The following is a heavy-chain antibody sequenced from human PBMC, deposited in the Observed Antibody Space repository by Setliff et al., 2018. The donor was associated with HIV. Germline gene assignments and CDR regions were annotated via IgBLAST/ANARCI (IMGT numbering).Heavy chain of an antibody. D-gene: IGHD3-9*01. CDR1: NDFITGSYY. Sequence: TSETLSLTCSVSNDFITGSYYWAWIRQPPGKGLEWIGSIYYSGSAYYSPSLKSRVTISVDTSNNQFSLTLPSVTAADTAVYYCARHVPDYDILTGYFTKHFDYWVPETLLVTVSS. CDR3: ARHVPDYDILTGYFTKHFDY. V-gene: IGHV4-39*01. J-gene: IGHJ4*03. CDR2: IYYSGSA.